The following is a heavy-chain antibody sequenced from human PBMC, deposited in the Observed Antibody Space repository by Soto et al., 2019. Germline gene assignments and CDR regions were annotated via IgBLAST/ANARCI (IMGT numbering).Heavy chain of an antibody. CDR2: INHSGST. V-gene: IGHV4-34*01. J-gene: IGHJ4*02. D-gene: IGHD4-17*01. CDR1: GGSFSGYY. Sequence: SETLSLTCAVYGGSFSGYYWSWIRQPPGKGLEWIGEINHSGSTNYNPSLKSRVTISVDTSKNQFSLKLSSVTAADTAVYYCARVPTVTTWHYFDYWGQGTLVTVSS. CDR3: ARVPTVTTWHYFDY.